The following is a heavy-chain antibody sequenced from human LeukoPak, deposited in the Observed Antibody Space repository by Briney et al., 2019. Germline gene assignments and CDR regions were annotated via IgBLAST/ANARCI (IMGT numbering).Heavy chain of an antibody. CDR3: AGGDIVVVPGHFDY. J-gene: IGHJ4*02. Sequence: SETLSLTCTVSGGSISSYYWSWIRQPAGKGLEWIGRIYTSGSTNYNPSLKSRVTTSVDKSKNQFSLKLSSVTAADTAVYYCAGGDIVVVPGHFDYWGQGTLVTVSS. D-gene: IGHD2-2*01. V-gene: IGHV4-4*07. CDR2: IYTSGST. CDR1: GGSISSYY.